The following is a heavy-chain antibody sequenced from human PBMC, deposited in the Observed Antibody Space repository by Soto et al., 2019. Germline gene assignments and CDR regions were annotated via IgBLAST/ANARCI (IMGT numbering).Heavy chain of an antibody. CDR1: GYTFITFG. CDR3: ARDTSHYFDH. CDR2: ITPYNGKT. D-gene: IGHD2-2*01. J-gene: IGHJ4*02. V-gene: IGHV1-18*01. Sequence: ASVKVSCKASGYTFITFGISWVRQAPGQGLEWMGWITPYNGKTNYAQKVQDRVTMTADTSTEKAYMELRSLRSDDSAVYYCARDTSHYFDHWGQGTLVTVSS.